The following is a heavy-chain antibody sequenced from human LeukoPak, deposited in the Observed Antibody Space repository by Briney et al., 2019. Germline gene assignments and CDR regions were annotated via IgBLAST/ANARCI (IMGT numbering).Heavy chain of an antibody. CDR2: IYYSGST. CDR3: AREDYDSPGGAFDI. D-gene: IGHD5-12*01. V-gene: IGHV4-59*12. Sequence: PSETLSLTCTVSGDSITSYYWSCIRQPPGKGLEWIGYIYYSGSTNYNPSLKSRITISIGTSKNQFSLKLSSVTAADTAVYYCAREDYDSPGGAFDIWGQGTMVTVSS. CDR1: GDSITSYY. J-gene: IGHJ3*02.